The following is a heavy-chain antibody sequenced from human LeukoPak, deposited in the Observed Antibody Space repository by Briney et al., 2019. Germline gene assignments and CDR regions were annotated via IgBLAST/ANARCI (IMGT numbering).Heavy chain of an antibody. J-gene: IGHJ6*03. CDR2: VFYSGPT. CDR1: GDSIDSYY. V-gene: IGHV4-59*12. CDR3: ARGYCSGGSCYPWVMDV. D-gene: IGHD2-15*01. Sequence: LETLSLTCTVSGDSIDSYYWSWIRQPPGEGLQWIGYVFYSGPTNYNPSLKSRVTMSVDTSKNQFSLKLSSVTAADTAVYYCARGYCSGGSCYPWVMDVWGKGTTVTVSS.